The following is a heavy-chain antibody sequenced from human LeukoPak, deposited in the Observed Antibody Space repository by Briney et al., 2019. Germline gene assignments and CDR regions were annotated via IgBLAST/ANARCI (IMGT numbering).Heavy chain of an antibody. CDR1: GYTFTDYY. D-gene: IGHD3-9*01. J-gene: IGHJ4*02. Sequence: ASVRVSCKTSGYTFTDYYIHWVRQAPGQGLEWMGLITPHNGGTKYAQKFQGRVTMTRDTSIFAASMELSRLRSDDTAVYYCARVASPAYDILTGYYGALDYWGQGTLVTVSS. V-gene: IGHV1-2*02. CDR3: ARVASPAYDILTGYYGALDY. CDR2: ITPHNGGT.